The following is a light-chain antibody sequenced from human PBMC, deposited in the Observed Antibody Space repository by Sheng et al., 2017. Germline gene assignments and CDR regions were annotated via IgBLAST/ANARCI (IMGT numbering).Light chain of an antibody. CDR1: QSIRNN. J-gene: IGKJ1*01. CDR3: QHYNNWPPWT. CDR2: GAS. V-gene: IGKV3-15*01. Sequence: EIMMTQSPATLSVSPGERATLSCRASQSIRNNLAWYQQKPGQAPRLLIYGASTRATGIPARFSGSGSGTAFTLTISSLQSEDFAVYYCQHYNNWPPWTFGQGTKVEIK.